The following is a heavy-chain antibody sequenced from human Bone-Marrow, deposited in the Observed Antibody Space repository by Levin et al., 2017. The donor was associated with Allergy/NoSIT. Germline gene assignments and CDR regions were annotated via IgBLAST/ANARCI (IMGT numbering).Heavy chain of an antibody. CDR2: VRSATDGGTT. Sequence: KPGGSLRLSCAASGINFSGHWMSWVRQAPGKGLEWVGRVRSATDGGTTDYAAPVKGRFTISRDDSKSTLYLQMNSLKTEDTAVYYCAAFNTKDAFYIWGQGTLVTVSS. J-gene: IGHJ3*02. V-gene: IGHV3-15*01. CDR3: AAFNTKDAFYI. CDR1: GINFSGHW.